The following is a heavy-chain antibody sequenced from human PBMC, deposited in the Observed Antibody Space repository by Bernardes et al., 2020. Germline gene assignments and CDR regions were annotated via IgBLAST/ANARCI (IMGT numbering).Heavy chain of an antibody. J-gene: IGHJ4*02. V-gene: IGHV1-18*01. Sequence: ASVKVSCMASGYTFTSYGISWVRQAPGQGLEWMGWISAYNGNTNYAQKLQGRVTMTTDTSTSTAYMELRSLRSDDTAVYYCARDGDREFLYYYVYWGQGTLVTVSS. CDR1: GYTFTSYG. D-gene: IGHD3-3*01. CDR3: ARDGDREFLYYYVY. CDR2: ISAYNGNT.